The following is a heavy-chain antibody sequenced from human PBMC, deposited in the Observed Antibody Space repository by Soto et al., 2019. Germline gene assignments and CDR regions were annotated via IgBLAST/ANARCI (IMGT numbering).Heavy chain of an antibody. CDR1: GFTFSSYG. J-gene: IGHJ6*03. D-gene: IGHD3-3*01. V-gene: IGHV3-30*03. CDR3: ARLGSWSGSYYYMDV. CDR2: ISYDGSNK. Sequence: GGSLRLSCAASGFTFSSYGMHWVRQAPGKGLEWVAVISYDGSNKYYADSVKGRFTISRDNSKNTLYLQMNSLRAEDTAVYYCARLGSWSGSYYYMDVWGKGTTVTVSS.